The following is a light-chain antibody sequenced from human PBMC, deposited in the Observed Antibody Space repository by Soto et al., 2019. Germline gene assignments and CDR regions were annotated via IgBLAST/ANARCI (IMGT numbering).Light chain of an antibody. CDR3: SSYAATPTLV. J-gene: IGLJ3*02. CDR2: EVS. CDR1: TTDIGSYNF. V-gene: IGLV2-14*01. Sequence: QSALTQPASVSGSPGQSITMSCTGSTTDIGSYNFVSWYQQHAGKAPKLVLYEVSNRPSGVSSRFSGSKSGNSASLTISGLQPEDEAHYFCSSYAATPTLVFGGGTKLTVL.